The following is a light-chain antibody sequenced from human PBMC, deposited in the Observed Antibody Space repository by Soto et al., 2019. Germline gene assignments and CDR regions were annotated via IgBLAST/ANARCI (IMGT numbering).Light chain of an antibody. CDR1: QDIGKY. CDR2: DAS. Sequence: DIQMTQTPTSLSASVGDRVTITCQASQDIGKYLNWYQKKPGKAPKLLIYDASNLETGVPSRFSGSGSGTDVTFTISSLQPEDIATYYCKQYDNFPITFGEGCRLEI. CDR3: KQYDNFPIT. V-gene: IGKV1-33*01. J-gene: IGKJ5*01.